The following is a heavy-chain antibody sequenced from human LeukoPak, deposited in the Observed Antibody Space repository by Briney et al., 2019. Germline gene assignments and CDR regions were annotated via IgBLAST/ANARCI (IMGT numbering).Heavy chain of an antibody. CDR1: GFTFSTYA. J-gene: IGHJ4*02. CDR3: AKGLTNLGDD. CDR2: LSGSGSSA. Sequence: GGSLRLSCAASGFTFSTYAMSWVRQAPGKGLEWVSGLSGSGSSAYYADSVKGRFTISRDNSKNTLYLQMNSLRPEDTAVYYCAKGLTNLGDDWGQGTLVTASS. V-gene: IGHV3-23*01. D-gene: IGHD3-9*01.